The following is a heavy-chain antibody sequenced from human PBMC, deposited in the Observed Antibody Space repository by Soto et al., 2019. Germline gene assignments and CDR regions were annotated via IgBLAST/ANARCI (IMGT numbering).Heavy chain of an antibody. V-gene: IGHV4-39*01. CDR1: GGSISSSSYY. J-gene: IGHJ4*02. D-gene: IGHD6-19*01. CDR2: IYYSGST. Sequence: SETLSLTCTVSGGSISSSSYYWGWIRQPPGKGLEWIGSIYYSGSTYYNPSLKSRVTISVDTSKNQFSLKLSSVTAADTAVYYCARFIAVAGTGDYWGQGTLVTVSS. CDR3: ARFIAVAGTGDY.